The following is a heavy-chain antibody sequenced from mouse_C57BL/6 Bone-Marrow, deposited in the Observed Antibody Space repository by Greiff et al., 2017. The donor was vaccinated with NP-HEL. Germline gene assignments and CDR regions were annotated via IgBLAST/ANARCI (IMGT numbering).Heavy chain of an antibody. CDR2: INPYNGDT. V-gene: IGHV1-20*01. Sequence: VQLKESGPELVKPGDSVKISCKASGYSFTGYFMNWVMQSLGKSLEWIGRINPYNGDTFYNQKFKGKATLTVDKSSSTAHMELRSLTSEDSAVYYCAREEINYYGLDYWGQGTTLTVSS. CDR3: AREEINYYGLDY. J-gene: IGHJ2*01. D-gene: IGHD2-1*01. CDR1: GYSFTGYF.